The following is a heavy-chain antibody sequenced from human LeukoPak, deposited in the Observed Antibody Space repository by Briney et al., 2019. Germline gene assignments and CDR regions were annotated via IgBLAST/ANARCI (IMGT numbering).Heavy chain of an antibody. D-gene: IGHD2-2*01. CDR1: GFTFSTHS. Sequence: GGSLRLSCAASGFTFSTHSMYWVRQAPGKGLEWVSSISASSNFIHYAESVRGRFTISRDNAKNSLYLQMNSLGAQDTAVYYCARPATGYCSSAGCQWDSWGQGTLVTVSS. V-gene: IGHV3-21*01. CDR3: ARPATGYCSSAGCQWDS. CDR2: ISASSNFI. J-gene: IGHJ4*02.